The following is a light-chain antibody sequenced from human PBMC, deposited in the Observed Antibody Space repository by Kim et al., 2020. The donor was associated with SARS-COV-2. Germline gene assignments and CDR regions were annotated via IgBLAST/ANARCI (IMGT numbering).Light chain of an antibody. CDR3: QQSYRTPPT. V-gene: IGKV1-39*01. Sequence: TSVGDIVTITCRSSQSIDNFLAWYQQRPGTAPKVLISAVDTLQSGVPSRFSGSGSGTDFTLTITSLQPEDSATYFCQQSYRTPPTFGGGTKVDIK. CDR1: QSIDNF. CDR2: AVD. J-gene: IGKJ4*01.